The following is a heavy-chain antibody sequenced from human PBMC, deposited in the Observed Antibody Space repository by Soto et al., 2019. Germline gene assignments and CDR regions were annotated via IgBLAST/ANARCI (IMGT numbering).Heavy chain of an antibody. J-gene: IGHJ4*02. CDR1: GFTFSSYG. Sequence: GGSLRLSCAASGFTFSSYGMHWVRQAPGKGLEWVAVIWYDGSNKYYADSVKGRFTISRDNSKNTLYLQMNSLRAEDTAVYYCARDPSIAVAFLDYWGQGTLVTVSS. V-gene: IGHV3-33*01. D-gene: IGHD6-19*01. CDR3: ARDPSIAVAFLDY. CDR2: IWYDGSNK.